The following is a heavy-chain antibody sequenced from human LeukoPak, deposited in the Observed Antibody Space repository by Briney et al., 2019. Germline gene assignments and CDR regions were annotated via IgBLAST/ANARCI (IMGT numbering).Heavy chain of an antibody. CDR1: GGSFSGYY. Sequence: SETLSLTCAVYGGSFSGYYRSWIRQPPGKGLEWIGEINHSGSTNYNPSLKSRVTISVDTSKNQFSLKLSSVTAADTAVYYCARGSRGYYYYDSSGYYYFDYWGQGTLVTVSS. D-gene: IGHD3-22*01. CDR2: INHSGST. CDR3: ARGSRGYYYYDSSGYYYFDY. V-gene: IGHV4-34*09. J-gene: IGHJ4*02.